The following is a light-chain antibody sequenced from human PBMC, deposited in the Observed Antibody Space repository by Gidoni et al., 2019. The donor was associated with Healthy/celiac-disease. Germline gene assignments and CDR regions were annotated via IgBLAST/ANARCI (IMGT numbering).Light chain of an antibody. J-gene: IGKJ2*01. CDR3: QQYNNWPPYT. Sequence: EIVMTQSPATLSMSPGERATLSCRASQSVSSNLAWYQQKPGQAPRLLIYGASTRATGIPARFSGSGSGTEFTLTISSLQSEDFAVYYCQQYNNWPPYTFXQXTKLXIK. CDR1: QSVSSN. V-gene: IGKV3-15*01. CDR2: GAS.